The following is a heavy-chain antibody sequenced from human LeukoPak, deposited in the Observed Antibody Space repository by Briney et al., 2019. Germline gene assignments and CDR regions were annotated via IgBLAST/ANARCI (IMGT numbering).Heavy chain of an antibody. CDR1: GFTVNGNY. CDR2: IYSGGST. V-gene: IGHV3-53*01. Sequence: GGSLRLSCAASGFTVNGNYMSWVRQAPGKGLEWVSVIYSGGSTYYADSVKGRFTISRDNSKNTLYLQMNSLRAEDTAVYYCASGLMVRGVPTGFDPWGQGTLVTVSS. J-gene: IGHJ5*02. CDR3: ASGLMVRGVPTGFDP. D-gene: IGHD3-10*01.